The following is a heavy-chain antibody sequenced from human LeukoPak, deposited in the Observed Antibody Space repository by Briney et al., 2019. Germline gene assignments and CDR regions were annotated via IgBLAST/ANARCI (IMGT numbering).Heavy chain of an antibody. J-gene: IGHJ4*02. CDR3: AKGSRGVSGYVVDY. Sequence: PGGSLRLSCAVSGFTFSSYGKHWVRQARGQGREWVAFIRYDGSNKYYADSVKGRFTISKDNSKNTLYLQINSLRAEDTAVYYCAKGSRGVSGYVVDYWGQGTLVTVSS. V-gene: IGHV3-30*02. CDR1: GFTFSSYG. D-gene: IGHD5-12*01. CDR2: IRYDGSNK.